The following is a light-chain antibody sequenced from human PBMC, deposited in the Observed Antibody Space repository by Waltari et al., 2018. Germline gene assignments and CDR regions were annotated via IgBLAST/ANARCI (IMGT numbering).Light chain of an antibody. CDR2: VYSDGRH. CDR3: QTWGAGFAV. V-gene: IGLV4-69*01. CDR1: SGYSRDA. Sequence: QLVLTQSPSASASLGASVKITCILTSGYSRDAIALPTQQPDKGLRYLMKVYSDGRHTKGDGIPDRFSGSSSGAERYLTISSLQSEDEADYYCQTWGAGFAVFGGGTKLTVL. J-gene: IGLJ3*02.